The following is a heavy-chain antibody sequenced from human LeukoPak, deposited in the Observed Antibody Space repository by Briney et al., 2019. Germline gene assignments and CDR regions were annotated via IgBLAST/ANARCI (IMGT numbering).Heavy chain of an antibody. D-gene: IGHD3-16*02. CDR1: GFTFSSYA. CDR3: AKGIVLDP. CDR2: ISYDGSNK. V-gene: IGHV3-30*04. Sequence: GGSLRLSCAASGFTFSSYAMHWVRRAPGKGLEWVAVISYDGSNKYYADSVKGRFTISRDNSKNTLYLQMNSLRAEDTAVYYCAKGIVLDPWGQGTLVTVSS. J-gene: IGHJ5*02.